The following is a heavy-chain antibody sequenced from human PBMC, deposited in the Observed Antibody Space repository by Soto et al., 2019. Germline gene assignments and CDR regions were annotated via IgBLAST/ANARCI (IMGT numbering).Heavy chain of an antibody. Sequence: QVHLMESGGGLVKPGGSLRLSCAASGFAFSAYYMSWTRQAPGKGLEWLSYISESGTTIYYADSVKGRFTISRDNAKNSLYLQMNSLRVEDTAVYYCTRSDYDTSGYTDYWGQGTLVTVSS. CDR3: TRSDYDTSGYTDY. D-gene: IGHD3-22*01. CDR2: ISESGTTI. J-gene: IGHJ4*02. V-gene: IGHV3-11*01. CDR1: GFAFSAYY.